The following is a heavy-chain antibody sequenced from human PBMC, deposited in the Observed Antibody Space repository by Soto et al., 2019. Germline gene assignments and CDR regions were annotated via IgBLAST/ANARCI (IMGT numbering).Heavy chain of an antibody. J-gene: IGHJ4*02. CDR3: AAGGGLPRYY. V-gene: IGHV4-30-2*01. CDR1: GGSIISGGYS. CDR2: IYHSGST. D-gene: IGHD5-12*01. Sequence: QLQLQESGSGLVKPSQTLSLTCAVSGGSIISGGYSWSWSRQPPGKGLEWIGYIYHSGSTYYNPSLTSRVTISVDRSKNQFSLKLSSVTAADTAVYYCAAGGGLPRYYWGQGTLVTVSS.